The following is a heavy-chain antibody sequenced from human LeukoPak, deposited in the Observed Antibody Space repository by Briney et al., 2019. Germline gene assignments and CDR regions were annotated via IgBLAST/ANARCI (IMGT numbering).Heavy chain of an antibody. J-gene: IGHJ5*02. CDR2: INHSGCT. D-gene: IGHD2-15*01. V-gene: IGHV4-34*01. CDR3: ARGRGYCSGGSCYSYWFDP. Sequence: SETLSLTCAVYGGSFSGYYWSWIRQPPGKGLEWIGEINHSGCTNYNPSLKSRVTISVDTSKNQFSLKLSSVTAADTAVYYCARGRGYCSGGSCYSYWFDPWGQGTLVTVSS. CDR1: GGSFSGYY.